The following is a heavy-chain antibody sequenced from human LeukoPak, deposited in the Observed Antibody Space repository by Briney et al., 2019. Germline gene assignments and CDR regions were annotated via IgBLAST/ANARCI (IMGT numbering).Heavy chain of an antibody. CDR2: IYYSGST. D-gene: IGHD6-19*01. J-gene: IGHJ6*02. V-gene: IGHV4-59*08. CDR3: ARGSSGWYRGHYYGMDV. Sequence: SETLSLTCTVSGGSISSYYWSWIRQPPGKGLEWIGYIYYSGSTNYNPSLKSRVTISVDTSKNQFSLKLSSVTAADTAVYYCARGSSGWYRGHYYGMDVWGQGTTVTVSS. CDR1: GGSISSYY.